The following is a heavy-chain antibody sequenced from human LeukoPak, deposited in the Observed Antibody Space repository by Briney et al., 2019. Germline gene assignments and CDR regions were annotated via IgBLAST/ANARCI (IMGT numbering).Heavy chain of an antibody. Sequence: GGSLRLSCAASGFTLSNFAMNWVRQAPGKGLEWVSSISSSSSSIYYADSVKGRFTISRDNTKKSLYLQMNSLRAEDTAVYYCAREGATAGSGYYFDYWGQGSLVTVSS. J-gene: IGHJ4*02. CDR3: AREGATAGSGYYFDY. V-gene: IGHV3-21*01. CDR1: GFTLSNFA. D-gene: IGHD6-13*01. CDR2: ISSSSSSI.